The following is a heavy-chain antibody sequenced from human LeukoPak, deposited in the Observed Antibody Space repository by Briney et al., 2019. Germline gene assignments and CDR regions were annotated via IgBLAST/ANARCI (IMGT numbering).Heavy chain of an antibody. V-gene: IGHV1-69*05. Sequence: ASVKVSCKASGDTFSSYAISWVRQAPGQGLEWMGGIIPIFGTANYAQKFQGRVTITTDESTSTAYMELSSLRSEGTAVYYCAITKPYYYDSSVAFDIWGQGTMVTVSS. CDR1: GDTFSSYA. CDR3: AITKPYYYDSSVAFDI. D-gene: IGHD3-22*01. J-gene: IGHJ3*02. CDR2: IIPIFGTA.